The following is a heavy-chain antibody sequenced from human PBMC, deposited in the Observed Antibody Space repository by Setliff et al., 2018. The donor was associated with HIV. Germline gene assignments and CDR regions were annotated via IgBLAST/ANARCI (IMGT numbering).Heavy chain of an antibody. CDR2: ICHSGNT. CDR1: GGSISSGGYC. J-gene: IGHJ4*02. D-gene: IGHD6-13*01. CDR3: ARGIAAAEGYFDY. Sequence: PSETLSLTCAVSGGSISSGGYCWTWIRQLPGRGLQWIGYICHSGNTYFNPSLESRISMSVDASQSQFSLKLSSVTAADTAVYYCARGIAAAEGYFDYWGQGTLVTVSS. V-gene: IGHV4-31*11.